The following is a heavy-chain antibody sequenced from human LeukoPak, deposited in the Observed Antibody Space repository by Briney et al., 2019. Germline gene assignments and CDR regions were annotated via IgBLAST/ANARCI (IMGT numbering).Heavy chain of an antibody. J-gene: IGHJ4*02. CDR3: ARETTSGYFDY. CDR1: GFTFSSYW. CDR2: MKQDGSEQ. D-gene: IGHD1-14*01. V-gene: IGHV3-7*01. Sequence: GGSLRLSCAASGFTFSSYWMSWVRQAPGKGLEWVANMKQDGSEQYYVASVLGRFSISRDNAKNSLYLQMNSLRAEDTAVYYCARETTSGYFDYWGQGTLVTVSS.